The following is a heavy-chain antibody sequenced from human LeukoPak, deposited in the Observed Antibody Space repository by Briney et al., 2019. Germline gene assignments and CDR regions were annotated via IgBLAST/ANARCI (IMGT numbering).Heavy chain of an antibody. J-gene: IGHJ4*02. V-gene: IGHV3-11*05. CDR1: GFTFRDYF. CDR3: ARDKRGTYSSDY. CDR2: ISSSGMNT. Sequence: GGSLRLSCTASGFTFRDYFMTWIRQAPGKGLEWVSYISSSGMNTNYAVSVKGRFIVSRDNDQNSLYLQMTNLRADDTAVYYCARDKRGTYSSDYWGQGTLVTVSS. D-gene: IGHD3-22*01.